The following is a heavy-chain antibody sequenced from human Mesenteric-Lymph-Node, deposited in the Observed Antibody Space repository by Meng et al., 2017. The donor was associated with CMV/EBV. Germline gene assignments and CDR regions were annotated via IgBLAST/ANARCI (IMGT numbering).Heavy chain of an antibody. CDR2: VYYSGTT. J-gene: IGHJ6*02. V-gene: IGHV4-59*08. CDR3: ARLSVAPDLVYYALDV. D-gene: IGHD5-12*01. CDR1: SGYISSYY. Sequence: SETLSLTCTVSSGYISSYYWSWIRQPPGKGLEWIGWVYYSGTTNYNPSLKSRVTISIDTSQNHFSLKLSSVTAADTAVYYCARLSVAPDLVYYALDVWGQGTTVTVSS.